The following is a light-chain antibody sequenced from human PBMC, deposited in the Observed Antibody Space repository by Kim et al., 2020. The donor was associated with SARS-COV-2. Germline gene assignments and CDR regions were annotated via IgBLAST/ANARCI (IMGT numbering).Light chain of an antibody. V-gene: IGLV1-40*01. CDR3: QSYDSSLSVWV. CDR1: SYNIGAGYD. Sequence: QRVTISCTGSSYNIGAGYDVHWYQQLPGTAPKLLIYGNSNRPSGVPDRFSGSKSGTSASLAITGLQAEDEADYYCQSYDSSLSVWVFGGGTKLTVL. CDR2: GNS. J-gene: IGLJ3*02.